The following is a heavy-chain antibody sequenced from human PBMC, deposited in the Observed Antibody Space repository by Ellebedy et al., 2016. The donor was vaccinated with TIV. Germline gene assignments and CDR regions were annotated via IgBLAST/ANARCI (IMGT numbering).Heavy chain of an antibody. CDR3: ARVDSDLVTVDEYHYYMDV. Sequence: SETLSLTCTVSDDSFGSSRLSWGWIRQPPGKGLEWIGNIYFIGNTYYNPSLRGRVTISIDGPQSQFSLRLSSVTAADTAVYYCARVDSDLVTVDEYHYYMDVWGKGTTVTVSS. D-gene: IGHD4-23*01. CDR2: IYFIGNT. J-gene: IGHJ6*03. CDR1: DDSFGSSRLS. V-gene: IGHV4-39*07.